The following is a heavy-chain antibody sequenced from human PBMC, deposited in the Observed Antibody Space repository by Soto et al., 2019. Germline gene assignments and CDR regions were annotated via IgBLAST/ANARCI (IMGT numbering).Heavy chain of an antibody. D-gene: IGHD3-16*02. CDR1: GFTFSSYG. CDR3: ARSYYDYIWGSYPSGYYFVY. Sequence: QVQLVESGGGVVQPGRSLRLSCAASGFTFSSYGMHWVRQAPGKGLEWVAVIWYDGSNKYYADSVKGRFTISRDNSKNALYLQMNSVRAEDTAVYYCARSYYDYIWGSYPSGYYFVYLGQGTLVTVSS. J-gene: IGHJ4*02. CDR2: IWYDGSNK. V-gene: IGHV3-33*01.